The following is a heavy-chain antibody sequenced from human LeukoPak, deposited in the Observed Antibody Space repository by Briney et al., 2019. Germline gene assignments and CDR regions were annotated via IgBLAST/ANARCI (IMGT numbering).Heavy chain of an antibody. Sequence: ASVKVSCKASGYTFTGYYMHWVRQAPGQGLEWMGWISAYNGNTNYAQKLQGRVTMTTDTSTSTAYMELRSLRSDDTAVYYCARVWGTYYYDSSGYADYWGQGTLVTVSS. D-gene: IGHD3-22*01. CDR1: GYTFTGYY. J-gene: IGHJ4*02. V-gene: IGHV1-18*04. CDR2: ISAYNGNT. CDR3: ARVWGTYYYDSSGYADY.